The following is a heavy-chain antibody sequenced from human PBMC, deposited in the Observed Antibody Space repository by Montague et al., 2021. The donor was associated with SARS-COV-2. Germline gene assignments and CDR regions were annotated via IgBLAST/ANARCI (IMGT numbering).Heavy chain of an antibody. CDR1: GGSFSGYY. CDR3: ARARQDVVVPALGIGAYYYYYYMDV. Sequence: SETLSLTCAVYGGSFSGYYWSWIRQPPGKGLEWIGEINHSGSTNYNPSXXSRVTISVDTSKNQFSLKLSSVTAADTAVYYCARARQDVVVPALGIGAYYYYYYMDVGGKGTTVTVSS. CDR2: INHSGST. J-gene: IGHJ6*03. D-gene: IGHD2-2*01. V-gene: IGHV4-34*01.